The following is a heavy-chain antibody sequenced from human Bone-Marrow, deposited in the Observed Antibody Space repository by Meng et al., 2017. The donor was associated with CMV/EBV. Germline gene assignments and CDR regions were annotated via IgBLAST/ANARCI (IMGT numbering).Heavy chain of an antibody. Sequence: VPLGHSGCGAKRRGPPEKFSFKASGYTFTGYYIHWVRQAPGQGLEWMGWINPNSGGTNDAQKFQGRVTMTRDTSISTAYMELSRLRSDDTAVYYCARVGITMIAGDYWGQGTLVTVSS. J-gene: IGHJ4*02. CDR2: INPNSGGT. CDR1: GYTFTGYY. D-gene: IGHD3-22*01. V-gene: IGHV1-2*02. CDR3: ARVGITMIAGDY.